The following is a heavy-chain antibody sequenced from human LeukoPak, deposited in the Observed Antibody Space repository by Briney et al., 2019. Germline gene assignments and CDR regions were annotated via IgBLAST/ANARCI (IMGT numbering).Heavy chain of an antibody. CDR2: ISYDGSNK. J-gene: IGHJ4*02. D-gene: IGHD3-10*01. CDR1: GFTFSSYA. Sequence: GRSLRLSCAASGFTFSSYAMHWVRQAPGKGRELVAVISYDGSNKYYVDSVKGRFTISRDNSKNTLYLQMNSLRAEDTAVYYCARDLTMVRGGSDWGQGTLVTVSS. CDR3: ARDLTMVRGGSD. V-gene: IGHV3-30*04.